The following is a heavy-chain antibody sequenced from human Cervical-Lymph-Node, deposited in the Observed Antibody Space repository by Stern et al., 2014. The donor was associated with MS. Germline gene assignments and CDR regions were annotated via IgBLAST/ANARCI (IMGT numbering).Heavy chain of an antibody. Sequence: QVQLVASGGGVVPPGRSLRLSCAASGFTFSSYGMHWVRQAPGKGLEWVAVLWYDGSNKYYAESVKGRFTISRDNSKDTLDLQRNSLRAEDTAVYYCARDRGCSGGSCYPSYYSYYGMDVWGQGTTVTVSS. V-gene: IGHV3-33*01. CDR2: LWYDGSNK. CDR3: ARDRGCSGGSCYPSYYSYYGMDV. J-gene: IGHJ6*02. CDR1: GFTFSSYG. D-gene: IGHD2-15*01.